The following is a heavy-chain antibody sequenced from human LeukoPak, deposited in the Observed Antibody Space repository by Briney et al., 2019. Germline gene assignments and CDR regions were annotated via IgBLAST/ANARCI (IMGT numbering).Heavy chain of an antibody. CDR3: ARSDYKYYYDSSGYSYAFDI. CDR1: GGSIISSSYY. J-gene: IGHJ3*02. V-gene: IGHV4-39*07. CDR2: IYYTGST. Sequence: SETLSLTCTVSGGSIISSSYYWGWIRQPPGKGLEWIGSIYYTGSTYYNPSLRSRVTMSVDTSRNQFSLKLSSVTAADTAVYYCARSDYKYYYDSSGYSYAFDIWGQGTMVTVSS. D-gene: IGHD3-22*01.